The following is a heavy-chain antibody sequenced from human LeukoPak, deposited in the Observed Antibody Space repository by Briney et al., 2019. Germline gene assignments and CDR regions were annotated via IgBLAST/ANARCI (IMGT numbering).Heavy chain of an antibody. V-gene: IGHV1-2*02. CDR3: ARDPTNYYDSSGYYPD. D-gene: IGHD3-22*01. Sequence: ASVKVSCKASGYTFTGYYMHWVRQAPGQGPEWMGWINPNSGGTNYAQKFQGRVTMTRDTSISTAYMELSRLRSDDTAVYYCARDPTNYYDSSGYYPDWGQGTLVTVSS. CDR2: INPNSGGT. J-gene: IGHJ4*02. CDR1: GYTFTGYY.